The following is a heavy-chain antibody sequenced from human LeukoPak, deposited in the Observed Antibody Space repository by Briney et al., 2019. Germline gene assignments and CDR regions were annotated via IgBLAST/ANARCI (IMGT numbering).Heavy chain of an antibody. CDR2: ISSYSSYI. CDR1: GFNLNNYN. Sequence: GGSLRLSCAASGFNLNNYNINWVRQAPGKGLEWVSSISSYSSYIFYADSVKGRFTISRDIAKDSVYLQMYSLRAGDSAVYFGARVHLDYSDFDYWGQGTRVTVSS. V-gene: IGHV3-21*01. D-gene: IGHD2-21*01. CDR3: ARVHLDYSDFDY. J-gene: IGHJ4*02.